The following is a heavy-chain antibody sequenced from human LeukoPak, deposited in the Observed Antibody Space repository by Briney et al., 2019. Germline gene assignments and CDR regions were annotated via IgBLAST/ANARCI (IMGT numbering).Heavy chain of an antibody. CDR2: INPHGGGT. V-gene: IGHV1-2*02. CDR1: EYTLTGYY. D-gene: IGHD3-10*01. Sequence: ASVKVSCKASEYTLTGYYLHWVRQAPGRGLEWGGWINPHGGGTDYAQTFQGRVTLTRNTSITTAYMELSRLTADDTAVYYCASTFGGSGSYDFDYWGQGTLVTVSS. J-gene: IGHJ4*02. CDR3: ASTFGGSGSYDFDY.